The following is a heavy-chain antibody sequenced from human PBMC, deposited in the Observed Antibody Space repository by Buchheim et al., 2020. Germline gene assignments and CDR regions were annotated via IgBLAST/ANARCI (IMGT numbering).Heavy chain of an antibody. D-gene: IGHD3-10*01. CDR3: ARSRAMVRGLSV. CDR1: GGSISSSSYY. J-gene: IGHJ6*02. V-gene: IGHV4-39*01. Sequence: QVQLQQWGAGLLKPSETLSLTCTVSGGSISSSSYYWGWIRQPPGKGLEWIGSIYYSGSTYYNPSLKSRVTISVDTSKNQFSLKLSSVTAADTAVYYCARSRAMVRGLSVWGQGTT. CDR2: IYYSGST.